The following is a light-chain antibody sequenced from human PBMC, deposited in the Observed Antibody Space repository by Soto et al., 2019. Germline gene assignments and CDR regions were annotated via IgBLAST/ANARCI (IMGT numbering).Light chain of an antibody. CDR3: QQYNNWPERT. V-gene: IGKV3-15*01. J-gene: IGKJ1*01. CDR2: GAS. Sequence: EIVMTQSPATLSVSPGERATLSCRASQSVSSNLAWYQQKPGQAPRHLIYGASTRATGIPARFSGSGSGTEFTLTISSLQSEDFAVYYCQQYNNWPERTFGQGTKVDIK. CDR1: QSVSSN.